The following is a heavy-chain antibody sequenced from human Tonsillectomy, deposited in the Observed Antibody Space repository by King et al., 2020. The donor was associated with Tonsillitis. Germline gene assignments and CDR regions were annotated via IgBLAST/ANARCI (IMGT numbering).Heavy chain of an antibody. D-gene: IGHD3-10*01. V-gene: IGHV3-15*01. Sequence: GQGGEAGGGLVKPGGSRRLSCAASGFTFSSAWMSWVRQVPGKGLEWIGRIKSKTEGGTTDYAAPVKGRFTISRDDSKNMLFLQMDSLNTEDTAVYHCTADHYYYFDYWGQGALVTVSS. CDR1: GFTFSSAW. J-gene: IGHJ4*02. CDR3: TADHYYYFDY. CDR2: IKSKTEGGTT.